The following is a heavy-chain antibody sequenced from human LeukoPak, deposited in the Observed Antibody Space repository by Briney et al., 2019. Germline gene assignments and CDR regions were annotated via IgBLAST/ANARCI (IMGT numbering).Heavy chain of an antibody. CDR2: INYSGST. D-gene: IGHD1-26*01. J-gene: IGHJ3*02. CDR3: ARRGVGATTWDAFDI. Sequence: SETLSLTCTVSGGSLTRYHWGWIRRPPGKGLEWIGYINYSGSTNYSPSLESRVTISLDTSKNQFSLQLSSVTAADTAVYYCARRGVGATTWDAFDIWGQGTLVTVSS. V-gene: IGHV4-59*08. CDR1: GGSLTRYH.